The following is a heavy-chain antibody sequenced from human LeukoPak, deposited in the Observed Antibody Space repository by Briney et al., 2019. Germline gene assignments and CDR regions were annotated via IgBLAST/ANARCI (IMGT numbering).Heavy chain of an antibody. J-gene: IGHJ4*02. CDR2: INPNSGGT. D-gene: IGHD1-26*01. Sequence: ASVKVSCKASGYTFTCYYLHWVRQAPGQGLEWMGWINPNSGGTNYAQKFQGRVTMTRDTSISTAYMELYSLTSDDTAVYYCANVNSNYWEWEYWGQGTLVTVSS. CDR3: ANVNSNYWEWEY. CDR1: GYTFTCYY. V-gene: IGHV1-2*02.